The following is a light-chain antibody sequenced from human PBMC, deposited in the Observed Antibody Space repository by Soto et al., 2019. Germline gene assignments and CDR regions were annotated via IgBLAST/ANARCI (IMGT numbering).Light chain of an antibody. CDR1: SGSVSSSYY. J-gene: IGLJ3*02. V-gene: IGLV8-61*01. CDR3: VLYMGSGIWV. Sequence: QAVVTQEPSFSVSPGRTVTLTCALSSGSVSSSYYPSWYQQTPGQAPRTLIYRTNTRSSGVPDRFSGSILGNKAALTITGAQADDESDYYCVLYMGSGIWVFGGGTKVTVL. CDR2: RTN.